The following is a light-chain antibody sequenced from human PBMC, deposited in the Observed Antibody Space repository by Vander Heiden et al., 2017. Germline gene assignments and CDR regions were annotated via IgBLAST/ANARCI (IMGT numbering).Light chain of an antibody. Sequence: HSALTQPPAASGSPGQSVTIPCTGTSSDVGSYNSVSWYQQYPGKAPTLLIYDVTKRPSGVPDRFSGSKSGNTASLTVSGLQAEDEADYSCSSYADTAKVVFGGGTKLTVL. V-gene: IGLV2-8*01. J-gene: IGLJ2*01. CDR3: SSYADTAKVV. CDR2: DVT. CDR1: SSDVGSYNS.